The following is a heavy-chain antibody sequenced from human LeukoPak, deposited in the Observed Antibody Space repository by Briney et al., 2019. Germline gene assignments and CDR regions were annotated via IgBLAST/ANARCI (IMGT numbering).Heavy chain of an antibody. CDR1: GFTFSSYG. CDR2: IRYDGSNK. Sequence: GGSLRLSCAASGFTFSSYGMHWVRQAPGKGLEWVAFIRYDGSNKYYADSVKGRFTISRDNSKNTLYLQMNSLRAEDTAVYYCARANDFWSGFDAFDIWGQGTMVTVSS. J-gene: IGHJ3*02. V-gene: IGHV3-30*02. D-gene: IGHD3-3*01. CDR3: ARANDFWSGFDAFDI.